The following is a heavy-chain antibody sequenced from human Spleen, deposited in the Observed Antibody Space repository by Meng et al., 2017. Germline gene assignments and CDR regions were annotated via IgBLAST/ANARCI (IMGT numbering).Heavy chain of an antibody. CDR3: AKDGWLVPDY. CDR1: GFTFSRNA. V-gene: IGHV3-30*18. D-gene: IGHD3-10*01. CDR2: ISDDGSKK. J-gene: IGHJ4*02. Sequence: QVQWVEYGGGVVQPGRSLRLSCAAFGFTFSRNAMHWVRQAPGKGLDWVAVISDDGSKKFYADFVKGRFTISRDNSKNMVHLQMNSLGAEDTAIYYCAKDGWLVPDYWGQGNLVTVSS.